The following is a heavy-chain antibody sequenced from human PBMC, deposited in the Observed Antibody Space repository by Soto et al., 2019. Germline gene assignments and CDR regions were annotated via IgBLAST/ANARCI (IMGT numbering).Heavy chain of an antibody. CDR2: VYHSGST. J-gene: IGHJ4*02. CDR1: GDSTSYYY. CDR3: GRLEGLATISYYFDY. D-gene: IGHD3-9*01. Sequence: PSETLSLTCTVSGDSTSYYYWSWIRVAPGKGLEWIGSVYHSGSTNYNPSLKSRVTILRDSSKAQFSLKLNSATAADTAVYYCGRLEGLATISYYFDYWGQGALVTVSS. V-gene: IGHV4-59*08.